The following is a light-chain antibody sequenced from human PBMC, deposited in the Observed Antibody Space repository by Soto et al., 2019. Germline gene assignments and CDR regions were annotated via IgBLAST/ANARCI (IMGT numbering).Light chain of an antibody. CDR1: QSGSSN. CDR2: GAS. Sequence: EIVMTQSPATLSVSTGERATLSCRASQSGSSNLAWYQQKPGQAPRLLIYGASTRATGIPARFSGSGSGTEFTLTISSLQSQDFAVYYCQQYNNWPQWTFGQGTKVDIK. J-gene: IGKJ1*01. CDR3: QQYNNWPQWT. V-gene: IGKV3-15*01.